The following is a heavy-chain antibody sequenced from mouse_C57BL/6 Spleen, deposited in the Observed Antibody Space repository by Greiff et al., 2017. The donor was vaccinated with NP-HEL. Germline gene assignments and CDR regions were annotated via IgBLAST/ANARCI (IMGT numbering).Heavy chain of an antibody. V-gene: IGHV1-18*01. J-gene: IGHJ4*01. CDR1: GYTFTDYN. CDR3: ARVGGAMDY. CDR2: INPNNGGT. Sequence: EVQLQQSGPELVKPGASVKIPCKASGYTFTDYNMDWVKQSHGKSLEWIGDINPNNGGTIYNQKFKGKATLTVDTSSSTAYMELRSLTSEDTAVYYCARVGGAMDYWGQGTSVTVSS.